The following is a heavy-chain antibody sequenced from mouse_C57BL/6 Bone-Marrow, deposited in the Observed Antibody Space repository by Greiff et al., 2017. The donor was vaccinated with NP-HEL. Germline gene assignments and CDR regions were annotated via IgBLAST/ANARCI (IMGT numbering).Heavy chain of an antibody. CDR1: GYPFTSYW. J-gene: IGHJ3*01. V-gene: IGHV1-61*01. Sequence: VQLQQPGAELVRPGSSVKLSCKASGYPFTSYWMAWVKQRPGQGLEWIGNIYPSDSETHYNQQFTDKATLTVDKSSSTAYMQLSSLTSEESAVYYCALGYDDDGGAWLAYWGQGTLVTVSA. CDR3: ALGYDDDGGAWLAY. D-gene: IGHD2-4*01. CDR2: IYPSDSET.